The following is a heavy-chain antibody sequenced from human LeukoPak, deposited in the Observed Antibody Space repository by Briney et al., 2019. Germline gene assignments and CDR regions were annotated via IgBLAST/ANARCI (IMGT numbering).Heavy chain of an antibody. V-gene: IGHV4-59*12. Sequence: PSETLSLTCTVSGGSISSYYWSWIRQPPGKGLEWIGYIYYSGSTYYNPSLKSRVTISVDTSKNQFSLKLSSVTAADTAVYYCAREVRYSSSWRDYYGMDVWGQGTTVTVSS. CDR2: IYYSGST. CDR3: AREVRYSSSWRDYYGMDV. D-gene: IGHD6-13*01. CDR1: GGSISSYY. J-gene: IGHJ6*02.